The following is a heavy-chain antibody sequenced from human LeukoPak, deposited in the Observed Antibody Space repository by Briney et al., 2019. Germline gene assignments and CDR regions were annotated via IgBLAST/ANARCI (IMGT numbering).Heavy chain of an antibody. J-gene: IGHJ4*02. V-gene: IGHV3-30*07. CDR1: GFTFSSYA. D-gene: IGHD1-26*01. CDR2: ISYDGSNK. CDR3: AKGIVGAIYYFDY. Sequence: GGSLRLSCAASGFTFSSYAMHWVRQAPGKGLEWVAVISYDGSNKYYADSVKGRFTISRDNSKNTLYLQMNSLRAEDTAVYYCAKGIVGAIYYFDYWGQGTLVTVSS.